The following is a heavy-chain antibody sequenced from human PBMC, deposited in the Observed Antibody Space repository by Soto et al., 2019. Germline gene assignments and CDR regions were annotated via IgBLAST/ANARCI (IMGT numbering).Heavy chain of an antibody. V-gene: IGHV3-30*19. Sequence: QVQLVESGGGVVQPGTSLRLSCVGSGFTFRSYVIHWVGQAPGKGLEWVALTSYDGSNKYYDDSVKVRFTISRDNSRNTVYLQIDSLRLDDTALYYCARWGTTGGLDVWGQGTLVSVSS. D-gene: IGHD5-12*01. CDR3: ARWGTTGGLDV. CDR1: GFTFRSYV. J-gene: IGHJ4*02. CDR2: TSYDGSNK.